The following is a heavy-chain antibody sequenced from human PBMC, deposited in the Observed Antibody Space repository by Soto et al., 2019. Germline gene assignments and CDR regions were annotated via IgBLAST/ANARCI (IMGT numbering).Heavy chain of an antibody. CDR3: TTPPYGDPYYFDY. V-gene: IGHV3-49*03. CDR1: GFTFGDYA. CDR2: IRSKAYGGTT. J-gene: IGHJ4*02. Sequence: GGSLRLSCTASGFTFGDYAMSWFRQAPGKGLEWVGFIRSKAYGGTTEYAASVKGRSTISRGDSKSIAYLQMNSLKTEDTAVYYCTTPPYGDPYYFDYWGQGTLVTVSS. D-gene: IGHD4-17*01.